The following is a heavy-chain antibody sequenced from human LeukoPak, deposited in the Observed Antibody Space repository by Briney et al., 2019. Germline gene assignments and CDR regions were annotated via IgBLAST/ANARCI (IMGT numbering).Heavy chain of an antibody. J-gene: IGHJ4*02. Sequence: GGSLRLSCAASGFTFSTYSMNWVRQAPGKGLEWVSGINWNGGSTGYADSVKGRFTISRDNAKNSLYLQMNSLRAEDTALYYCARGGCSGCLYFDYWGQGTLVTVSS. CDR1: GFTFSTYS. CDR2: INWNGGST. D-gene: IGHD5-12*01. CDR3: ARGGCSGCLYFDY. V-gene: IGHV3-20*04.